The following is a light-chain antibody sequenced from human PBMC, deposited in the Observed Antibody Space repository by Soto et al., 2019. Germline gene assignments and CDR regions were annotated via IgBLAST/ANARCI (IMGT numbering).Light chain of an antibody. CDR2: GAS. J-gene: IGKJ5*01. CDR3: QQYYDRPLT. CDR1: QRVSNDV. Sequence: IGVTQSPGKLSLSPXERATLSCRASQRVSNDVLDWYQQKPGQAPRPLIYGASTRATGIPARFSGTGSGTEFTLTISSRQPADFAPYYCQQYYDRPLTFGQGTRLEIK. V-gene: IGKV3-15*01.